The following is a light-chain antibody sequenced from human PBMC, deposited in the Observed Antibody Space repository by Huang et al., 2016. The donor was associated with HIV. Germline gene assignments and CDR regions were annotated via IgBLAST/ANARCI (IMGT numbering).Light chain of an antibody. CDR3: QQYNSSPLT. V-gene: IGKV3-20*01. J-gene: IGKJ4*01. CDR2: GAS. CDR1: QSLSSLY. Sequence: EIVLTQSPGTLSLSPGARATLPCRASQSLSSLYLAWFQQRPGQAPRLLIYGASSRATGIPDRFSGSGSGTDFTLTISRLEPEDFAVYYCQQYNSSPLTFGGGTKVEIK.